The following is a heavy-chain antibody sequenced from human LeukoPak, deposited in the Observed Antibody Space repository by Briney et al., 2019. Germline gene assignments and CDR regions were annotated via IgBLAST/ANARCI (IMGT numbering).Heavy chain of an antibody. Sequence: GASVKVSCKASGYTFTSYDINWVRQATGQGLEWMGWMNPNSGNTGYAQKFQGRVTMTRNTSISTAYMELSSLRSEDTAVYYCASHYDFWNGMDVWGQGTTVTVSS. CDR3: ASHYDFWNGMDV. D-gene: IGHD3-3*01. CDR1: GYTFTSYD. V-gene: IGHV1-8*01. CDR2: MNPNSGNT. J-gene: IGHJ6*02.